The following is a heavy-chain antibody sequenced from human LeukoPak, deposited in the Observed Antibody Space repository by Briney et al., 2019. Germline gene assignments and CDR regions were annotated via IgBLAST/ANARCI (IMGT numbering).Heavy chain of an antibody. CDR2: IYPGDSDT. D-gene: IGHD2-8*01. CDR3: ARGGYCTNGVCYGSDAFDI. V-gene: IGHV5-51*01. Sequence: GESLKISCKGSGYSFTSYWIGWVRQMPGKGLEWMGIIYPGDSDTRYSPSFQGQVTISADKSISTAYLQWSSLKASDTAMYYCARGGYCTNGVCYGSDAFDIWGQGTMVTVSS. CDR1: GYSFTSYW. J-gene: IGHJ3*02.